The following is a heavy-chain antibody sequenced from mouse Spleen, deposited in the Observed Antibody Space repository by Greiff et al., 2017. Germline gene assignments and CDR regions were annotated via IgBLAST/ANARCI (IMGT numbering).Heavy chain of an antibody. Sequence: EVKVVESGGGLVKPGGSLKLSCAASGFTFSSYTMSWVRQTPEKRLEWVATISSGGSYTYYPDSVKGRFTISRDNAKNTLYLQMSSLKSEDTAMYYCTRDPYYYGSYWYFDVWGAGTTVTVSS. D-gene: IGHD1-1*01. CDR3: TRDPYYYGSYWYFDV. V-gene: IGHV5-6-4*01. J-gene: IGHJ1*01. CDR2: ISSGGSYT. CDR1: GFTFSSYT.